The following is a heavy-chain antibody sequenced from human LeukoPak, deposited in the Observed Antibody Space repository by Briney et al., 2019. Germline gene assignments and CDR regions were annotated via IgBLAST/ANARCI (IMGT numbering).Heavy chain of an antibody. V-gene: IGHV4-4*07. CDR2: IYASGST. Sequence: SETLSLTCTVSGGSISSYYWSWIRQPAGKGLEWIGRIYASGSTNYNPSLKSRVAMSVDTSKSQFSLKLISVTAADTAVYYCARDPRGIVGANHNWFDPWGQGTLVTVSS. D-gene: IGHD1-26*01. CDR1: GGSISSYY. J-gene: IGHJ5*02. CDR3: ARDPRGIVGANHNWFDP.